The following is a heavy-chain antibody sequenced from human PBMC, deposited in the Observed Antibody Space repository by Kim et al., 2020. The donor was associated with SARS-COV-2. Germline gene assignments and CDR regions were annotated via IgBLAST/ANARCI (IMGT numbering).Heavy chain of an antibody. J-gene: IGHJ4*02. D-gene: IGHD6-19*01. CDR2: IKSKTDGGTT. CDR3: TTPLQAIPVAGTDY. CDR1: GFTFSNAW. Sequence: GGSLRLSCAASGFTFSNAWMSWVRQAPGKGLEWVGRIKSKTDGGTTDYAAPVKGRFTISRDDSKNTLYLQMNSLKTEDTAVYYCTTPLQAIPVAGTDYWGQGTLVTVSS. V-gene: IGHV3-15*01.